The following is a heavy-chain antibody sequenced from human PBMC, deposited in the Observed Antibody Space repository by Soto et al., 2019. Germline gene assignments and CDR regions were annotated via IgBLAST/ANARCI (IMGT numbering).Heavy chain of an antibody. CDR3: ARLDADYDFWSGYYSSAFDI. CDR1: GYTFTSYG. V-gene: IGHV1-18*01. Sequence: VKVSCKASGYTFTSYGISWVRQAPGQGLEWMGWISAYNGNTNFAHKLQGRVTMTTDTSTSTAYMELRSLRSDDTAVYFCARLDADYDFWSGYYSSAFDIWGQGTMVTVSS. CDR2: ISAYNGNT. J-gene: IGHJ3*02. D-gene: IGHD3-3*01.